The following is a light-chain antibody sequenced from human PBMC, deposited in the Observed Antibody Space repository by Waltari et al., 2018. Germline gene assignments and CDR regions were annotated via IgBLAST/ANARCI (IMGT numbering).Light chain of an antibody. CDR1: SSDIGGYNF. J-gene: IGLJ2*01. CDR2: AVN. CDR3: SSYAASNNLLL. Sequence: QSALTQPPSASGSPGQSVTISCSGTSSDIGGYNFVAWYQQPPDKAPKLIIYAVNRRPAGVPDRLSGSKSGNTAYLTVSRLQAEDEADYFCSSYAASNNLLLFGGGTRLTVL. V-gene: IGLV2-8*01.